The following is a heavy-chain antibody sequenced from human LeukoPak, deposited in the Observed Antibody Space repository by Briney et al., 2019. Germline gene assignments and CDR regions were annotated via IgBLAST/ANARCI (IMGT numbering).Heavy chain of an antibody. J-gene: IGHJ4*02. CDR2: IYCSGST. CDR1: GASISSCGFY. CDR3: ARTSNSYGYSGLDY. Sequence: SETLSLTCTVSGASISSCGFYWTWIRQYPGKGLQWIGFIYCSGSTYYNPSLKSQISISVDMSNNQFSLTLNSVTAADTAVYYCARTSNSYGYSGLDYWGQGTLVTVSS. V-gene: IGHV4-31*01. D-gene: IGHD5-18*01.